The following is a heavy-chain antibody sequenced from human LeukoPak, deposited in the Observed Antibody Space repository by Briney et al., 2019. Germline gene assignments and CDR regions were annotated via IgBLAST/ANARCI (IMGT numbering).Heavy chain of an antibody. CDR2: IRYDGSNK. D-gene: IGHD4-17*01. CDR1: GFTFSSYG. V-gene: IGHV3-30*02. Sequence: GGSLRLSCAASGFTFSSYGMHWVRQAPGKGLEWVAFIRYDGSNKYYADSVKGRFTISRDNSKNTLYLQMNSLRAEDTAVYYCASPSTTVTKGAFDIWGQGTMVTVSS. J-gene: IGHJ3*02. CDR3: ASPSTTVTKGAFDI.